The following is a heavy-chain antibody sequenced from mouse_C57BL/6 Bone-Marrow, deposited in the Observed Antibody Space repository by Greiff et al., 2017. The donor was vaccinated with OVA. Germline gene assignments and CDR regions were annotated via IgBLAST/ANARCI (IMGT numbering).Heavy chain of an antibody. V-gene: IGHV1-50*01. CDR3: ARDYYGSSLDY. J-gene: IGHJ2*01. CDR2: IDPSDSYT. Sequence: QVQLQQPGAELVKPGASVKLSCKASGYTFTSYLMQWVKQRPGQGLEWIGEIDPSDSYTNYNQKFKGKATLTVDTSSSTAYMQLSSLTSEDSAVYYCARDYYGSSLDYWGQGTTLTVSS. D-gene: IGHD1-1*01. CDR1: GYTFTSYL.